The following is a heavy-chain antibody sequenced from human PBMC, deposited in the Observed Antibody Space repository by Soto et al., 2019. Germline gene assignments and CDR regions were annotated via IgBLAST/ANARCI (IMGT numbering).Heavy chain of an antibody. CDR1: GFTFSSYG. CDR2: IWYDGSNK. V-gene: IGHV3-33*01. CDR3: ARGSSSHDAFDI. Sequence: GGSLRLSCAASGFTFSSYGMHWVRQAPGKGLEWVAVIWYDGSNKYYADSVKGRFTISRDNSKNTLYLQMNSLRAEDTAVYYCARGSSSHDAFDIWGQGTMVTLSS. D-gene: IGHD6-13*01. J-gene: IGHJ3*02.